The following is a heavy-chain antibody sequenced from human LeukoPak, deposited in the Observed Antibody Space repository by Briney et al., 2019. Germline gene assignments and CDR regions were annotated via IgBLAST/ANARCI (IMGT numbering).Heavy chain of an antibody. CDR3: ARDSNYGYGGYMDV. Sequence: SETLSLTCTVSGDSIPSAGYFWNWIRQHPGKGLEWIGYIYNSGSTSYNPSLKSRISISIDTSKNQFSLRLSSVTAADTAVYYCARDSNYGYGGYMDVWGQGTRVSVSS. CDR2: IYNSGST. V-gene: IGHV4-31*03. J-gene: IGHJ6*03. CDR1: GDSIPSAGYF. D-gene: IGHD5-12*01.